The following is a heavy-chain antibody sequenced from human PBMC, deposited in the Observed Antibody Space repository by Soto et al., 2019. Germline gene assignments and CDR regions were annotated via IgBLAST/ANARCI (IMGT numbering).Heavy chain of an antibody. J-gene: IGHJ6*02. D-gene: IGHD6-13*01. CDR1: GFTFSSYA. V-gene: IGHV3-30-3*01. CDR3: ARESIAAAGTTRTANYYYYYYGMDV. Sequence: GGSPRLSCAASGFTFSSYAMHWVRQAPGKGLEGVAVISYDGSNKYYADSVKGRFTISRDNSKNTLYLQMNSLRAEDTAVYYCARESIAAAGTTRTANYYYYYYGMDVWGQGTTVTVSS. CDR2: ISYDGSNK.